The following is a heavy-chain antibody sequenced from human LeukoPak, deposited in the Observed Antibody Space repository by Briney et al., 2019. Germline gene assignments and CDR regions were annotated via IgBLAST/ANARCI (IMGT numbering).Heavy chain of an antibody. Sequence: PGGSLRLSCAASGFTVSSNYMSWVRQAPGKGLEWVSVIYSGGSTYYADSVKGRFTISRDNSKNTLYLQMNSLRAEDTAVYYCAREGYYDSSGYYVSHYWGQGTLVTVSS. CDR3: AREGYYDSSGYYVSHY. V-gene: IGHV3-66*01. CDR2: IYSGGST. CDR1: GFTVSSNY. J-gene: IGHJ4*02. D-gene: IGHD3-22*01.